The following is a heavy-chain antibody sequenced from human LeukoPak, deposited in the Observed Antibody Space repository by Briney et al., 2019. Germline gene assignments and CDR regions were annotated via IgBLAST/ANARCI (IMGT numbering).Heavy chain of an antibody. J-gene: IGHJ4*02. V-gene: IGHV4-39*01. CDR2: IYYSGST. Sequence: SETLSLTCTVSGGSIRSSSYYWGWIRQPPEKGLEWIGSIYYSGSTYSNPALKSRVTVSVDTSKNQFSLNLSSVTASDTAVYFCATHYHYYGLGSYQDYWGQGTLVTVSS. D-gene: IGHD3-10*01. CDR1: GGSIRSSSYY. CDR3: ATHYHYYGLGSYQDY.